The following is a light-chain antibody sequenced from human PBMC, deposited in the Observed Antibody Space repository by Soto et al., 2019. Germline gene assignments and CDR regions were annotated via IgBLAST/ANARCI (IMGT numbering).Light chain of an antibody. CDR2: GAS. CDR1: QSVSSY. CDR3: QQYGSLGT. V-gene: IGKV3-20*01. Sequence: NVFTQSPGTLALCVGERATLSCRASQSVSSYLAWYQQKPGQAPRLLIYGASNRATGIPDRFSGSGSGTDFTLTISRLEPEDFAVYYCQQYGSLGTFGQGTKVDIK. J-gene: IGKJ1*01.